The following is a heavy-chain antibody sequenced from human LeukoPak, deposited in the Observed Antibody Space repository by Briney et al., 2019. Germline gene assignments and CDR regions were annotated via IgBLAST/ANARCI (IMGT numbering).Heavy chain of an antibody. J-gene: IGHJ4*02. CDR3: ARGVYYDFWSGYVY. D-gene: IGHD3-3*01. V-gene: IGHV3-74*01. CDR2: IHTDGSST. Sequence: GGSLRLSCAACGFTFSSYWMHWVRQAPGKGLVWVSRIHTDGSSTSYADSVKGRFTISRDNAKNTLYLQRNSLRAEDTAVYYCARGVYYDFWSGYVYWGQGTLVTVSS. CDR1: GFTFSSYW.